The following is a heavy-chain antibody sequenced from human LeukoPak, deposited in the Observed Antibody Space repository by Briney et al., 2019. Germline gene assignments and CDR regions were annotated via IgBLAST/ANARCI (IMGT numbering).Heavy chain of an antibody. CDR1: GFTFSSYA. CDR3: ARGIVVVPAAMGYYFDY. Sequence: GGSLTLSCAASGFTFSSYAMHWVRQAPEEGLEYVSAISSNGGSTYYANSVKGRFTIYRDNSKNTLYLQMGSLRAEDMAVYYCARGIVVVPAAMGYYFDYWGQGTLVTVS. J-gene: IGHJ4*02. CDR2: ISSNGGST. D-gene: IGHD2-2*01. V-gene: IGHV3-64*01.